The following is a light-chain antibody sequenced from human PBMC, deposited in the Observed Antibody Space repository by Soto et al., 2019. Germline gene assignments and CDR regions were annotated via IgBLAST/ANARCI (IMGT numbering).Light chain of an antibody. CDR3: QQYNTYPRT. CDR2: KAS. CDR1: QTISDW. V-gene: IGKV1-5*03. J-gene: IGKJ1*01. Sequence: DIQMTQSPSTLSASVGDRVTITCRASQTISDWLAWYQQKPGKAPKLLISKASNLQGGVPSRFSGSGSGTEFTLTISSLQPDDLATYYCQQYNTYPRTFGQGTRVEIK.